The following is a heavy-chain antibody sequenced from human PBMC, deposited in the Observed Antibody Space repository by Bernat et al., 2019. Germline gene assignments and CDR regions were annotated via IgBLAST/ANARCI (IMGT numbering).Heavy chain of an antibody. Sequence: EVQLVESGGGLVKPVGSLRLSCAASGFTFSSYSMNWVRQAPGKWLEWVSSISSSSSYIYYADSVKGRFTIYRDNAKNSRYLQMHSLRAEDTAVYYCARDSALGCSGGSCYLHYFAYWGQGTLVTVSS. CDR1: GFTFSSYS. D-gene: IGHD2-15*01. V-gene: IGHV3-21*01. CDR2: ISSSSSYI. J-gene: IGHJ4*01. CDR3: ARDSALGCSGGSCYLHYFAY.